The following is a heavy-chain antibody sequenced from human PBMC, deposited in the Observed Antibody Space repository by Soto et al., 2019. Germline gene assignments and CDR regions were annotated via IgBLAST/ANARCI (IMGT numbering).Heavy chain of an antibody. V-gene: IGHV1-46*03. CDR2: INPSGGST. CDR1: GYTFTSYY. D-gene: IGHD1-26*01. CDR3: AMDSGSDGYYYGMDV. J-gene: IGHJ6*02. Sequence: ASVKVSCKASGYTFTSYYMHWVRQAPGQGLEWMGIINPSGGSTSYAQKFQGRVTMTRDTSTSTVYMELSSLRPEDTAVYYCAMDSGSDGYYYGMDVWGQGTTVTVSS.